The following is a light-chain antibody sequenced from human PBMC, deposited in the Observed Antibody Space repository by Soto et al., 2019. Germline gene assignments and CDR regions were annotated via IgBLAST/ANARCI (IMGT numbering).Light chain of an antibody. CDR1: SSDVGGYNY. Sequence: QSAPTQPRSVSGSPGQSVTISCTGTSSDVGGYNYVSWYQQHPGKAPKLMIYDVSKRPSGVPDRFSGSKSGNTASLTISGLQAEDEADYYCCSYAGSYTFVFGGGTKVTVL. J-gene: IGLJ3*02. V-gene: IGLV2-11*01. CDR2: DVS. CDR3: CSYAGSYTFV.